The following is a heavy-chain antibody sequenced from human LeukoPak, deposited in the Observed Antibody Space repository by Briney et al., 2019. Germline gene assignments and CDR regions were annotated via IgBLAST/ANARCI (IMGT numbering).Heavy chain of an antibody. Sequence: GGSLRLSCAASGFTFSSYAMSWVRQAPGKGLEWVSAISGSGGSTYYADSVKGRFTISRDNSKNTLYLQMNRLRAEDTAVYYCAKDHRIYCSSTSCPPFDYWGQGTLVTVSS. V-gene: IGHV3-23*01. D-gene: IGHD2-2*01. CDR3: AKDHRIYCSSTSCPPFDY. CDR2: ISGSGGST. J-gene: IGHJ4*02. CDR1: GFTFSSYA.